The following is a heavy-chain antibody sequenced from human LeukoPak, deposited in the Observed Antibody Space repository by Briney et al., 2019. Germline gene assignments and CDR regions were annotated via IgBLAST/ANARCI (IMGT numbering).Heavy chain of an antibody. CDR1: GYSFTSHW. CDR2: IYPGDSDT. J-gene: IGHJ4*02. V-gene: IGHV5-51*01. D-gene: IGHD3-10*01. Sequence: GESLKISCKGSGYSFTSHWISWVRQMPGKGLEWMGIIYPGDSDTRYCPSFQGQVTISADKSISTAYLQWSIRKASDTAIYYCARTDGAYFDYWGQGTLVTVSS. CDR3: ARTDGAYFDY.